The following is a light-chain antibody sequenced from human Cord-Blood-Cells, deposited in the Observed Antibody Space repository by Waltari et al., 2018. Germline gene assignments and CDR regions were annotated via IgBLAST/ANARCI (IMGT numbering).Light chain of an antibody. Sequence: QSALTQPASVSRSPGQSITISCTGTSSDVGGYNYVSWYQQHPGKAPKLMIYDVSNRPSGVSNRFSGSKSGNTASLTISGLQAEDEADYYCSSYTSSSTLEGVFGGGTKLTVL. CDR2: DVS. J-gene: IGLJ2*01. CDR1: SSDVGGYNY. V-gene: IGLV2-14*01. CDR3: SSYTSSSTLEGV.